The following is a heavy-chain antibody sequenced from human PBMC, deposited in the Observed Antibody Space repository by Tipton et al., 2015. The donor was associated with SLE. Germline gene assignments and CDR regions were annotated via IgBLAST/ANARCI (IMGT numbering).Heavy chain of an antibody. CDR2: IYYSGST. V-gene: IGHV4-59*01. CDR1: GGSISSYY. Sequence: TLSLTCTVSGGSISSYYWSWIRQPPGKGLEWIGYIYYSGSTNYNPSLKSRVTISVDTPKNQFSLKLSSETAADTAVYYCARTNPYYYYYMDVWGKGTTVTVSS. CDR3: ARTNPYYYYYMDV. J-gene: IGHJ6*03.